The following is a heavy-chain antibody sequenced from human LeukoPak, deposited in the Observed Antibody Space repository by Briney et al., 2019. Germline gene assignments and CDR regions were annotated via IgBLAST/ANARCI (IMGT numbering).Heavy chain of an antibody. CDR2: ISGDGGST. Sequence: GRCLRLFRTASGFNFADYAMHWVRQVPGKGPEWVSLISGDGGSTYYADSVKGRFTIPRDNAKTSLYLQMNSLRTEDTALYYCAKKRGGSHSVFFSSWGQGSPATVSS. V-gene: IGHV3-43*02. CDR1: GFNFADYA. J-gene: IGHJ5*02. D-gene: IGHD5/OR15-5a*01. CDR3: AKKRGGSHSVFFSS.